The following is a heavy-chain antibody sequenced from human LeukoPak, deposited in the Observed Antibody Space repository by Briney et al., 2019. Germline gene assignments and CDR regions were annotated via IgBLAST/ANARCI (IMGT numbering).Heavy chain of an antibody. D-gene: IGHD3-22*01. Sequence: SETLSLTCTVSGGSISTYYWSWIRQPPGKGLEWIGYIYHSGSTYYNPPLKSRVTISVDRSKNQFSLKLSSVTAADTAVYYCARGKNYYDSSGYYYDYWGQGTLVTVSS. CDR3: ARGKNYYDSSGYYYDY. J-gene: IGHJ4*02. V-gene: IGHV4-59*12. CDR1: GGSISTYY. CDR2: IYHSGST.